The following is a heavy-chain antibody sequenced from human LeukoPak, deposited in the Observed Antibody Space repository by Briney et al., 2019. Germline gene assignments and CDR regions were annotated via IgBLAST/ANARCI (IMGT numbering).Heavy chain of an antibody. V-gene: IGHV3-21*01. CDR3: ARGGSGPAACCWFDP. Sequence: GGSLRLSCAASGFTFSIYSMNWVRQAPGKGLEWVSSISSSSSYIYYADSGKGRFTIYRDNAKNSLYLQMTSLRAEDTAVSYGARGGSGPAACCWFDPWGQGTLVTVSS. J-gene: IGHJ5*02. CDR1: GFTFSIYS. D-gene: IGHD2-2*01. CDR2: ISSSSSYI.